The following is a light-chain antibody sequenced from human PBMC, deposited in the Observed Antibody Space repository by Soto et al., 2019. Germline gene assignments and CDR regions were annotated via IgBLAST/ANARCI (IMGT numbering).Light chain of an antibody. CDR1: QSVSITY. CDR3: QQYNNWPPYT. V-gene: IGKV3-15*01. CDR2: GAS. Sequence: EIVLTQSPGTLSLSPGERATLSCRASQSVSITYLAWYQQRPGQAPRLLIYGASTRATGIPARFSGSGSGTEFTLTISSLQSEDFAVYYCQQYNNWPPYTFGQGTKVDIK. J-gene: IGKJ2*01.